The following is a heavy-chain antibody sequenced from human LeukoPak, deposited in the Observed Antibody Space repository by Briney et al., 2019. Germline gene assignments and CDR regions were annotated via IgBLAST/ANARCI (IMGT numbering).Heavy chain of an antibody. J-gene: IGHJ4*03. Sequence: GGSLRLSCAASGFTVSPNYMSWIRQAPGKGLEWVSVIYSDSSTYYADSVRGRFTISRDNSKNMLYLHMNSLRAEDTAVYYCAITGLWGQGTPVTVSS. CDR1: GFTVSPNY. CDR3: AITGL. CDR2: IYSDSST. V-gene: IGHV3-66*01. D-gene: IGHD1-14*01.